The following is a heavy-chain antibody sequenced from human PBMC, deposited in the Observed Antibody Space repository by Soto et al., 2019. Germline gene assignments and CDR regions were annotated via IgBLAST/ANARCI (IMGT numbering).Heavy chain of an antibody. CDR2: IYYSGST. Sequence: SETLSLTCTVSGGSISSSSYYWGWIRQPPGKGLEWIGSIYYSGSTYYNPSLKSRVTISVDTSKNQFSLKLSSVTAADTAVYYCARSSQLEFDYWGQGTLVTVSS. J-gene: IGHJ4*02. V-gene: IGHV4-39*01. D-gene: IGHD1-1*01. CDR3: ARSSQLEFDY. CDR1: GGSISSSSYY.